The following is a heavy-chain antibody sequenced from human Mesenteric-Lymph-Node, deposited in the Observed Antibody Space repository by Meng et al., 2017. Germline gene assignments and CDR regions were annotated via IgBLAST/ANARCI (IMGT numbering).Heavy chain of an antibody. Sequence: SETLSLTCAVYGGSFSGYYWSWIRQPPGKGLEWIGEINHSGSTNYNPSLKSRVTISVDTSKNQFSLKLSSVTAADTAVYYCARVLFYGSGSYYMVSGYFDYWGQGTLVTVSS. CDR3: ARVLFYGSGSYYMVSGYFDY. D-gene: IGHD3-10*01. CDR1: GGSFSGYY. CDR2: INHSGST. V-gene: IGHV4-34*01. J-gene: IGHJ4*02.